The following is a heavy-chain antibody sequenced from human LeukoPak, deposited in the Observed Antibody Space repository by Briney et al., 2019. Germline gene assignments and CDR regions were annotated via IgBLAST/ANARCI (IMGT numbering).Heavy chain of an antibody. J-gene: IGHJ3*02. Sequence: VASVKVYCKASGYTFTSYDINWVRQATGQGLEWMGWMNPNSGSTGYAQKFQGRVTMTRNTSISTAYMELSSLRSEDTAVYYCARGISWLDAFDIWGQGTMVTVSS. CDR3: ARGISWLDAFDI. V-gene: IGHV1-8*01. D-gene: IGHD6-13*01. CDR1: GYTFTSYD. CDR2: MNPNSGST.